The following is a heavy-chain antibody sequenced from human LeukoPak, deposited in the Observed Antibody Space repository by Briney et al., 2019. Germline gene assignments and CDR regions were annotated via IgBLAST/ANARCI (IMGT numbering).Heavy chain of an antibody. D-gene: IGHD3-9*01. CDR3: ARDLTGSKEY. Sequence: GGSLRLSCAASGFTFSSHWFRWVRQAPGKGLVWVSRINPVASITNYADSVKGRFTVSRDNAMNTLYLQMNSLRAEDTAVYYCARDLTGSKEYWGQGTLVTVSS. CDR2: INPVASIT. J-gene: IGHJ4*02. V-gene: IGHV3-74*01. CDR1: GFTFSSHW.